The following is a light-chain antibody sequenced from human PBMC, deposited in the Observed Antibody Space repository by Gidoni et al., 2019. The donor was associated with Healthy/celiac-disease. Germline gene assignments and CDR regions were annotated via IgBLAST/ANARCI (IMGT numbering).Light chain of an antibody. CDR1: SSDVGGYNY. Sequence: QPALTPPTPVSGSPGQSATISCTGTSSDVGGYNYVSWYQQHPGKAPKLMIYDVSKRPSGVPDRFSGSKSGNTASLTISGLQAEDEADYYCCSYAGSYTFGVVFGGGTKLTVL. CDR3: CSYAGSYTFGVV. V-gene: IGLV2-11*01. J-gene: IGLJ2*01. CDR2: DVS.